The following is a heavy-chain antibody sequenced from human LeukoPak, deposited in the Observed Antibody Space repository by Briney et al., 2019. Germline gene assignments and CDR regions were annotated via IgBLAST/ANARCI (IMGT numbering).Heavy chain of an antibody. CDR1: GFTFSIYS. J-gene: IGHJ3*02. V-gene: IGHV3-21*01. CDR2: ISSSSSYI. Sequence: GGSLRLSCAASGFTFSIYSMNWVRQAPGKGLEWVSSISSSSSYIYYADSVKGRFTISRDNAKNSLYLQMNSLRAEDTAVYYCARVHFDAFDIWGQGTMVTVSS. CDR3: ARVHFDAFDI.